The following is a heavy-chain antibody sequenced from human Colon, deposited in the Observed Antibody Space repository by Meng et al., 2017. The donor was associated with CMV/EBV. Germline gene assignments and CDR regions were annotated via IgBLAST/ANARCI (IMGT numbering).Heavy chain of an antibody. CDR3: ARGGKGFWFFGL. V-gene: IGHV3-66*01. J-gene: IGHJ2*01. Sequence: VQVSGGGGGLVPRGGSLRLSCAASGFAVSGDYMTWVRQAPGKGLEWVSLIHLNGGTTYTDSVKGRFTISRDSSENAVYLQMNSLTGEDTAVYFCARGGKGFWFFGLWGRGTLVTVSS. CDR2: IHLNGGT. D-gene: IGHD4-23*01. CDR1: GFAVSGDY.